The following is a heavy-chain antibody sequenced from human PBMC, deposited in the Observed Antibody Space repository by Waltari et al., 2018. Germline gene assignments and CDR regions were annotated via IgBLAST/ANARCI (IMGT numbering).Heavy chain of an antibody. CDR1: GYTFTGYY. CDR2: INPNSGGT. Sequence: QVQLVQSGAEVKKPGASVKVSCKASGYTFTGYYMHWVRQAPGQGLEWMGRINPNSGGTNYAQKFQGRVTMTRDTSSSTAYMELSRLRSDDTAVYYCARAVEMATSLQFDYWGQGTLVTVSS. CDR3: ARAVEMATSLQFDY. V-gene: IGHV1-2*06. J-gene: IGHJ4*02. D-gene: IGHD5-12*01.